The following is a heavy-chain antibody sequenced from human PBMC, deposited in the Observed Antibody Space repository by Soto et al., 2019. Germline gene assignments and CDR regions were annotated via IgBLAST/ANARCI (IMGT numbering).Heavy chain of an antibody. CDR3: ARAPRTYSSGWQFDY. V-gene: IGHV1-2*04. CDR2: INPNSGGT. J-gene: IGHJ4*02. Sequence: ASVKVSCKASGYTFTGYYMHWVRQAPGQGLEWMGWINPNSGGTNYAQKFQGWVTMTRDTSISTAYMELSRLRSDDTAVYYCARAPRTYSSGWQFDYWGQGTLVTVSS. CDR1: GYTFTGYY. D-gene: IGHD6-19*01.